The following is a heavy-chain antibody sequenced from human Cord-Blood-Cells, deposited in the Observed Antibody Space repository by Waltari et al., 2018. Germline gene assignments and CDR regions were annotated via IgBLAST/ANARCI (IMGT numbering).Heavy chain of an antibody. D-gene: IGHD2-2*01. J-gene: IGHJ4*02. Sequence: QVQLVQSGAEVKKPGASVKVSCKASGYTFTSYYMHWVRQAPGQGLEWMGIINPSGGSTSDAQKFQGRVTMTRDTSTSTVYMELSSLRSEDTAVYYCARDLYCSSTSCYHFDYWGQGTLVTVSS. CDR1: GYTFTSYY. CDR2: INPSGGST. CDR3: ARDLYCSSTSCYHFDY. V-gene: IGHV1-46*01.